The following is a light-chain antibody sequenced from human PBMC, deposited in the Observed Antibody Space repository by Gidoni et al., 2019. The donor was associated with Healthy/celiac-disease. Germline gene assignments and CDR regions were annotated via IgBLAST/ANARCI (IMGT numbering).Light chain of an antibody. J-gene: IGLJ1*01. CDR3: QSYDSSLSARYV. CDR2: GNS. CDR1: SSNIGAGYD. Sequence: QSVLTQPPSVSGAPGPRVPLSCTGSSSNIGAGYDVHWYQQLPGTAPKLPIYGNSNRRSGVPDRFSGSKSGTSASLAITGLQAEDEADYYCQSYDSSLSARYVFGTGTKVTVL. V-gene: IGLV1-40*01.